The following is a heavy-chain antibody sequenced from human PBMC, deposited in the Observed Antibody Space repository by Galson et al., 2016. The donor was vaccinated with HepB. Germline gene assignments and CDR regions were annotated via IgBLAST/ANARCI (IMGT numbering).Heavy chain of an antibody. CDR1: GFTVSNNY. D-gene: IGHD6-19*01. CDR3: TRTRIHTGGWSWEHPSHFDC. J-gene: IGHJ4*02. V-gene: IGHV3-53*01. Sequence: SLRLSCAASGFTVSNNYMSWVRQAPGRGLEWVSTLYSGGSSYYADSVTGRFTVFRDNSKNTLHLQMDSLRADDTAVYYCTRTRIHTGGWSWEHPSHFDCWGQGTLVTVSS. CDR2: LYSGGSS.